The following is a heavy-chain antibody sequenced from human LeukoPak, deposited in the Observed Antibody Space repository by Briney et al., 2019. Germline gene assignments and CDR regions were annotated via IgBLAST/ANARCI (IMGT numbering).Heavy chain of an antibody. D-gene: IGHD6-19*01. Sequence: GSSVKVSCTASRGTFSSYAISWVRQAPGQGLEWMGGTIPIFGTANYAQKFQGRVTISADESTSTAYMELSSLRFEDTAVYYCARPTFRSGWIDYWGQGTLVTVSS. CDR2: TIPIFGTA. J-gene: IGHJ4*02. CDR3: ARPTFRSGWIDY. CDR1: RGTFSSYA. V-gene: IGHV1-69*01.